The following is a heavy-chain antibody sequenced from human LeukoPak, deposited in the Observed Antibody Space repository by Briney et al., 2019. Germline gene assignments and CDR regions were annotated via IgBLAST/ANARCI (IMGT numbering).Heavy chain of an antibody. CDR1: GFTFSDAW. J-gene: IGHJ4*02. Sequence: GGSLRLSCAASGFTFSDAWTSWVRQTPGKGLEWVGRIKSKTDGGTTDYAAPVKGRFSISRDDSENTLYLQMDSLKTEDTAVYYCTTEMRWELLFDDWGQGTLVTVSS. CDR3: TTEMRWELLFDD. CDR2: IKSKTDGGTT. V-gene: IGHV3-15*01. D-gene: IGHD1-26*01.